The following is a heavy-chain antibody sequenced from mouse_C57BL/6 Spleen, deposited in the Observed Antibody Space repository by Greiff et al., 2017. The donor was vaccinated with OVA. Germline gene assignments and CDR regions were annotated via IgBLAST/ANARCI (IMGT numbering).Heavy chain of an antibody. CDR2: INPGSGGT. Sequence: VQLVESGAELVRPGTSVKVSCKASGYAFTNYLIEWVKQRPGQGLEWIGVINPGSGGTNYNEKFKGKATLTADKSSSTAYMQLSSLTSEDSAVYFCARGTAQALDYWGKGTTLTVSS. J-gene: IGHJ2*01. V-gene: IGHV1-54*01. D-gene: IGHD3-2*02. CDR1: GYAFTNYL. CDR3: ARGTAQALDY.